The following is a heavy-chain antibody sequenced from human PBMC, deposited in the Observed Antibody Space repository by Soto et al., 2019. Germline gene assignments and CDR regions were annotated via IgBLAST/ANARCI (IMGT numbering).Heavy chain of an antibody. Sequence: QITLKESGPTLVKPTQTLTLTCTFSGFSLSTSGVGVGWIRPPPGTSLEWLAPIYWNDDKRYSPSLKSRLTITKDTSKNQVVLTMTNMDPVDTATYYCAHSLRGGPLEYWGQGTLVTVSS. D-gene: IGHD2-15*01. CDR3: AHSLRGGPLEY. J-gene: IGHJ4*02. CDR2: IYWNDDK. CDR1: GFSLSTSGVG. V-gene: IGHV2-5*01.